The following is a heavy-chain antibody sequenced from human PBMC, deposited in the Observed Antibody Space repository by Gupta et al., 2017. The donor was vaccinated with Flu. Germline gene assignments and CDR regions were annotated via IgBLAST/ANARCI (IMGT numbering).Heavy chain of an antibody. V-gene: IGHV4-59*01. J-gene: IGHJ6*03. Sequence: PGKGLEWIGYIYYSGSTNYNPSLKSRVTISVDTSKNQFSLKLSSVTAADTAVYYCARVPSRYQPPDYYYMDVWGKGTTVTVSS. CDR3: ARVPSRYQPPDYYYMDV. CDR2: IYYSGST. D-gene: IGHD1-26*01.